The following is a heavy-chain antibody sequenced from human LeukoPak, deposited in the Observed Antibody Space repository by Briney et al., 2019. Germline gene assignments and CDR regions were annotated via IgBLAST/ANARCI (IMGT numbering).Heavy chain of an antibody. D-gene: IGHD6-6*01. CDR3: ARLTRLSTSPDRYYLDY. V-gene: IGHV4-4*09. CDR2: IYTSGGT. Sequence: SETLSLTCTVSGDSISSYYWSWIRQPPGKGLEWIGYIYTSGGTNYIPSLEGRVTISIDTSKNQFSLKLSSVTAADSAVYYCARLTRLSTSPDRYYLDYWGQGTLVTVSS. J-gene: IGHJ4*02. CDR1: GDSISSYY.